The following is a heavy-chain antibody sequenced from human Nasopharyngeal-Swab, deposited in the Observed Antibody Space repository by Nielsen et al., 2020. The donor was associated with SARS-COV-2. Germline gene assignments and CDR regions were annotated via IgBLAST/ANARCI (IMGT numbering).Heavy chain of an antibody. D-gene: IGHD5-18*01. J-gene: IGHJ6*02. Sequence: SLKISCAASGFTFDDSAMHWVRQAPGKGLEWVSGISWNSGTTGYADSVKGRLTISRDNAKSSLYLQMNSLRAEDTALYYCAKDFNVDTAMVTYYYGMDVWCQGTTVTVSS. CDR3: AKDFNVDTAMVTYYYGMDV. V-gene: IGHV3-9*01. CDR1: GFTFDDSA. CDR2: ISWNSGTT.